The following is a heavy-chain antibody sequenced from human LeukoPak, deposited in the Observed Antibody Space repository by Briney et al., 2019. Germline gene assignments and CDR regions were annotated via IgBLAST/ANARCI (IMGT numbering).Heavy chain of an antibody. D-gene: IGHD6-19*01. CDR2: MSASGGST. V-gene: IGHV3-23*01. J-gene: IGHJ4*02. Sequence: PGGSLRLSYAASGFTFSSYAMTWVRQAPGMGLEWVSAMSASGGSTYIADSVKGRFTISRDNSNNTLYLQMNSLRVEDTAVYYCAKGSGGGYSSGSAFDYWGQGTLVTVSS. CDR3: AKGSGGGYSSGSAFDY. CDR1: GFTFSSYA.